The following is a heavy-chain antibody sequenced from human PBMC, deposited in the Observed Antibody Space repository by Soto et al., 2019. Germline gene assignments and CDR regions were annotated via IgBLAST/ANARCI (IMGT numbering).Heavy chain of an antibody. CDR1: VFIFGNYG. V-gene: IGHV3-23*01. CDR3: AKDSISGNGIFDPFDI. J-gene: IGHJ3*02. CDR2: IGGDGRGT. D-gene: IGHD5-12*01. Sequence: GGSLRLSCAASVFIFGNYGMNWVRQAPGKGLEWVSHIGGDGRGTWYADSVKGRFTVSRDNSKNTLYLHMDSLRADDTAVYYCAKDSISGNGIFDPFDIWGQGTMVTVSS.